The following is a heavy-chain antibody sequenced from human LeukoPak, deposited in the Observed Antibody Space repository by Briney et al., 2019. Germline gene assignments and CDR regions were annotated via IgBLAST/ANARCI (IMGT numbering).Heavy chain of an antibody. CDR2: INPNSGGT. V-gene: IGHV1-2*02. CDR1: GYTFTGYY. D-gene: IGHD3-10*01. J-gene: IGHJ6*03. CDR3: ARGGTNGSGSYYSYVYYYYYMDV. Sequence: ASVKVSCKASGYTFTGYYMHWVRQAPGQGLEWMGWINPNSGGTNYAQKFQGRVTMTRDTSISTAYMELSRLRSDDTAVYYCARGGTNGSGSYYSYVYYYYYMDVWGKGTTVTVSS.